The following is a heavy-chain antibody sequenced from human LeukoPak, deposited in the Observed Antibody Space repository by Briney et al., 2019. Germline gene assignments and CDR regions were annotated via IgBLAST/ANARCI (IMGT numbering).Heavy chain of an antibody. CDR3: ARMTAADAFDI. CDR2: ISSSSSYT. V-gene: IGHV3-11*06. J-gene: IGHJ3*02. Sequence: PGGSLRLSCAASGFTFSDYYMSWIRQAPGKGLEWVSYISSSSSYTNYADSVKGRFTISRDNAKNSLYLQMNSLRAEDTAVYYCARMTAADAFDIWGQGTMVTVSS. CDR1: GFTFSDYY.